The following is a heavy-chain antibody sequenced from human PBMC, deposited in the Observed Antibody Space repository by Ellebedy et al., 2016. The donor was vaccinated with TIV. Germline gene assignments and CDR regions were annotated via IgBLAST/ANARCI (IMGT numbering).Heavy chain of an antibody. CDR1: GFTFSSYI. CDR3: AIGLGPNWGAY. J-gene: IGHJ4*02. CDR2: ISYDGGNK. D-gene: IGHD7-27*01. V-gene: IGHV3-30*04. Sequence: PGGSLRLSCAASGFTFSSYIMHWVRQAPGKWLEWVALISYDGGNKYYEGPVKGRFTISRDNPKNTLYLQMNSLRTEDTALYYCAIGLGPNWGAYWGQGTLVTVSS.